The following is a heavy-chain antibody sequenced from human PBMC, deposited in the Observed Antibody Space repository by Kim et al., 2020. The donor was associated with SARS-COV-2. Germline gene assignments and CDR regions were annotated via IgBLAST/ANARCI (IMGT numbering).Heavy chain of an antibody. CDR3: LRRTGSGFVGDY. CDR1: AFTFTDST. CDR2: IRSKTYNYAT. Sequence: GGSLRLSCAASAFTFTDSTMHWVRQASGKGLEWVGRIRSKTYNYATAYGASVNGRFTISRDDSKNTAYLQMSSLKTEDTAVYYCLRRTGSGFVGDYWGQGPLVTVSS. V-gene: IGHV3-73*01. D-gene: IGHD6-19*01. J-gene: IGHJ4*02.